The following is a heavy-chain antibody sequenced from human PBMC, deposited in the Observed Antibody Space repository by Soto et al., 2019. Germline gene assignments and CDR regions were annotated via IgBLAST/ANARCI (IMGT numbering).Heavy chain of an antibody. V-gene: IGHV4-59*01. CDR3: ARGIPVYDFWSGYYSPNWFDP. CDR2: IYYSGST. Sequence: SETLSLTFTVSGGSISSYYWSWIRQPPGKGLEWIGYIYYSGSTNYNPSLKSRVTISVDTSKNQFSLKLSSVTAADTAVYYCARGIPVYDFWSGYYSPNWFDPWGQGTLVTVSS. D-gene: IGHD3-3*01. CDR1: GGSISSYY. J-gene: IGHJ5*02.